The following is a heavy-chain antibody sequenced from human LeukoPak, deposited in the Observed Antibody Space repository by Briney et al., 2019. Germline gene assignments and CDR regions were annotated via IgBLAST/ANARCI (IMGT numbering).Heavy chain of an antibody. CDR3: ARVAGYCSSTSCYAVGGWFDP. J-gene: IGHJ5*02. D-gene: IGHD2-2*01. CDR2: INAGNGNT. Sequence: GASVKVSCQASGYTFTSYAMHWVRQAPGQRLEWMGWINAGNGNTKYSQKFQGRVTITRDTSASTAYMELSSLRSEDTAVYYCARVAGYCSSTSCYAVGGWFDPWGQGTLVTVSS. CDR1: GYTFTSYA. V-gene: IGHV1-3*01.